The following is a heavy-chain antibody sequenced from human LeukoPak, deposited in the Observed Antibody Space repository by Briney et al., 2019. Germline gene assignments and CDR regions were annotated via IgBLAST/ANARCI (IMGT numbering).Heavy chain of an antibody. V-gene: IGHV3-7*05. J-gene: IGHJ6*02. CDR3: ARIDFYGSGSYYNGHLFYYGMDV. CDR2: MKQDGSEK. D-gene: IGHD3-10*01. Sequence: GGSLRLSCVASGFTFSSYWVTWVRQAPGKGLEWVASMKQDGSEKSYADSVKGRFTISRDNAKSSLYLQMNSLKGDDTAVYYCARIDFYGSGSYYNGHLFYYGMDVWGQGTTVTVSS. CDR1: GFTFSSYW.